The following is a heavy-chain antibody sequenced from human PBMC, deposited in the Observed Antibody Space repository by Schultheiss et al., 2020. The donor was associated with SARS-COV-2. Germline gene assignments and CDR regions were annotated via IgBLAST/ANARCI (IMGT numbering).Heavy chain of an antibody. V-gene: IGHV1-3*01. CDR2: INAGNGNT. D-gene: IGHD5-18*01. Sequence: ASVKVSCKASGYTFTSYAMHWVRQAPGQRLEWMGWINAGNGNTKYSQKFQGRVTITRDTSASTAYMELSSLRSEDTAVYYCARSMGTAMAVDYWGQGTLVTVSS. CDR1: GYTFTSYA. J-gene: IGHJ4*02. CDR3: ARSMGTAMAVDY.